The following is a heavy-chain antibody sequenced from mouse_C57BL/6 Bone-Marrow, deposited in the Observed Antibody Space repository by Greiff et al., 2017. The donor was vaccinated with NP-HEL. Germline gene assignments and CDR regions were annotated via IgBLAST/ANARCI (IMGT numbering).Heavy chain of an antibody. CDR3: TPTVVATD. Sequence: VQLKESGAELVRPGASVKLSCTASGFNIKDDYMHWVKQRPEQGLEWIGWIDPENGDTEYASKFQGKATITADTSSNTAYLQLSSLTSEDTAVYYCTPTVVATDWGQGTTLTVSS. V-gene: IGHV14-4*01. D-gene: IGHD1-1*01. J-gene: IGHJ2*01. CDR1: GFNIKDDY. CDR2: IDPENGDT.